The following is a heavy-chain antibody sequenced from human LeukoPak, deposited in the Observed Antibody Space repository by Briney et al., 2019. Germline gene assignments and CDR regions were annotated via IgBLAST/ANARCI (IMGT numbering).Heavy chain of an antibody. J-gene: IGHJ5*02. CDR3: TRTTVTINAFDP. D-gene: IGHD4-17*01. CDR2: ISSSGSTI. Sequence: GGSLRLSCAASGFTFSDYYMSWIRQAPGKGLEWLSYISSSGSTIYYADSVKGRFTISRDNAKNSLYLQMNSLRVEDTAVYYCTRTTVTINAFDPWGQGTLVTVSS. V-gene: IGHV3-11*04. CDR1: GFTFSDYY.